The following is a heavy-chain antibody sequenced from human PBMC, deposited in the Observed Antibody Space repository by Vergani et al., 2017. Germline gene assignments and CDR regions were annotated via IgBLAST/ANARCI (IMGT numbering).Heavy chain of an antibody. J-gene: IGHJ4*02. CDR3: AREVLSGSHFFDY. Sequence: EVQLLESGGDLVQPGGSLRLSCAASGFIFNTYGFNWVRQAPGKGLEWISYISRSSSTIYYADSVKGRFTISRDNAKNSLYLQMNSLRAEDTAVYYCAREVLSGSHFFDYWGQGTLVTVSS. CDR2: ISRSSSTI. D-gene: IGHD1-26*01. V-gene: IGHV3-48*01. CDR1: GFIFNTYG.